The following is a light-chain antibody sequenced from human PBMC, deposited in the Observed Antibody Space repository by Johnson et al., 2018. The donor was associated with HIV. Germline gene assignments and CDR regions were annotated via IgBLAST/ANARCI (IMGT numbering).Light chain of an antibody. Sequence: QSVLTQPPSVSAAPGQKITVSCSGSSSNIGNNYVSWYQQLPGTAPKLLIYDNNTRPSGLPDRFSGSKSGTSATLGITGLQTGDEADYYCGTWDSSLSAYVFGTGTKVTVL. V-gene: IGLV1-51*01. CDR3: GTWDSSLSAYV. CDR1: SSNIGNNY. CDR2: DNN. J-gene: IGLJ1*01.